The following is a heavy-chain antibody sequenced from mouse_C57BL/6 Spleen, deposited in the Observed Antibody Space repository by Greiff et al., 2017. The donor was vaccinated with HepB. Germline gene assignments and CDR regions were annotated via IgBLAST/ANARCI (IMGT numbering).Heavy chain of an antibody. CDR2: IYPGDGDT. V-gene: IGHV1-82*01. D-gene: IGHD1-1*01. CDR3: ARGGDITTVVATRYFDV. Sequence: QVQLQQSGPELVKPGASVKISCKASGYAFSSSWMNWVKQRPGKGLEWIGRIYPGDGDTNYNGKFKGKATLTADKSSSTAYMQISSLTSEDSAVYFCARGGDITTVVATRYFDVWGTGTTVTVSS. CDR1: GYAFSSSW. J-gene: IGHJ1*03.